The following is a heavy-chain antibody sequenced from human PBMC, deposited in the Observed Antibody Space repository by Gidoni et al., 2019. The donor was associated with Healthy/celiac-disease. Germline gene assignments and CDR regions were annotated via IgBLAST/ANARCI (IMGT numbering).Heavy chain of an antibody. V-gene: IGHV3-21*01. D-gene: IGHD3-22*01. Sequence: EVQLVESGGGLVKPGGSLRLSCAASGFTFSSYSMNWVRQAPGKGLEWVSSISSSSSYIYYADSVKGRFTISRDNAKNSLYLQMNSLRAEDTAVYYCARDTRSITMIVLYYGMDVWGQGTTVTVSS. CDR1: GFTFSSYS. J-gene: IGHJ6*02. CDR3: ARDTRSITMIVLYYGMDV. CDR2: ISSSSSYI.